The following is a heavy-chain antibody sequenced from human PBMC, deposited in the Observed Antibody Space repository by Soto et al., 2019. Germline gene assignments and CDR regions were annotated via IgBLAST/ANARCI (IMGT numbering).Heavy chain of an antibody. D-gene: IGHD2-15*01. CDR2: IYHSGRT. J-gene: IGHJ4*02. Sequence: PSDTLSLTCTVSGGSISNGYYYWSWVRQNPGKGLEWIGHIYHSGRTYYNPSLKSRVSISVDTSKSQFSLHLSSVTAADTAVYYCARWVEVSLDYFDSWGQGTPVTVSS. CDR3: ARWVEVSLDYFDS. V-gene: IGHV4-31*03. CDR1: GGSISNGYYY.